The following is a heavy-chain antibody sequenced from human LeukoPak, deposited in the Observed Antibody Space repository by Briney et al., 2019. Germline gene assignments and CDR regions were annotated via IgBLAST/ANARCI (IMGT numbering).Heavy chain of an antibody. J-gene: IGHJ4*02. CDR2: ISSSSSYI. CDR1: GFTFSSYS. D-gene: IGHD2-15*01. CDR3: ARDPSGDGYFDY. V-gene: IGHV3-21*01. Sequence: PGGSLRLSCAASGFTFSSYSMNWVRQAPEKGLEWVSSISSSSSYIYYADSVKGRFTISRDNAKNSLYLQMNSLRAEDTAVYYCARDPSGDGYFDYWGQGTLVTVSS.